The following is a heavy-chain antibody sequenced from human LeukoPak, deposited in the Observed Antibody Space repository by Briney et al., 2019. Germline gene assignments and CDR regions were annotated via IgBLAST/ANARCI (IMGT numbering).Heavy chain of an antibody. D-gene: IGHD1-26*01. V-gene: IGHV4-59*08. CDR2: IDDSGGT. J-gene: IGHJ4*02. CDR1: GGSISNYY. Sequence: SETLPLTCTVSGGSISNYYWSWIRQPPGKGLEWIGFIDDSGGTNYNSSLKSRVTISVDTSKNQFSLKLSSVTAADTAVYYCARIIVGATFDCWGQGTLVTVSS. CDR3: ARIIVGATFDC.